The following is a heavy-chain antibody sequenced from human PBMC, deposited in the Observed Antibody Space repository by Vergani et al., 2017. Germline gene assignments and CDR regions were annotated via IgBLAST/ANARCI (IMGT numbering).Heavy chain of an antibody. Sequence: QVQLVESGGGVVQPGRSLRLSCAASGFIFSSFAMHWVRQAPGKGLEWVAVISYDGSNKDNADSVKGRFTISRHKSKNTLYLQMNSLRGEDTAVYYCARGEFYCSGGSCLSYYFDYWGQGTLVTVSS. CDR1: GFIFSSFA. D-gene: IGHD2-15*01. V-gene: IGHV3-30-3*01. CDR3: ARGEFYCSGGSCLSYYFDY. J-gene: IGHJ4*02. CDR2: ISYDGSNK.